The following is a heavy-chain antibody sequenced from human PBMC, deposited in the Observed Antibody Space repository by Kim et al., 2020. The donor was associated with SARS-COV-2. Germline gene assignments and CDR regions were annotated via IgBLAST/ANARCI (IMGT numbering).Heavy chain of an antibody. CDR2: ISYDGSNK. D-gene: IGHD3-22*01. J-gene: IGHJ4*02. V-gene: IGHV3-30*18. CDR3: AKDHRHYDSSGYYYPDY. CDR1: GFTFSSYG. Sequence: GGSLRLSCAASGFTFSSYGMHWVRQAPGKGLEWVAVISYDGSNKYYADSVKGRFTISRDNSKNTLYLQMNSLRAEDTAVYYCAKDHRHYDSSGYYYPDYWGQGTLVTVSS.